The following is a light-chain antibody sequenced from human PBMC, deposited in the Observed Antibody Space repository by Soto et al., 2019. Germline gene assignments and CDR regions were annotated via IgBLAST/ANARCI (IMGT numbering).Light chain of an antibody. J-gene: IGLJ3*02. CDR1: SSNIGAGYD. Sequence: QSVLTQPPSVSGAPGQRVTISCTGSSSNIGAGYDVHQYQQRPGTAPKLLISGNSNRPSGVPDRFSGSKSGTSASLAITGLRAEDEADYYCQSSDSSLSGWVFGGGTKVTVL. CDR2: GNS. CDR3: QSSDSSLSGWV. V-gene: IGLV1-40*01.